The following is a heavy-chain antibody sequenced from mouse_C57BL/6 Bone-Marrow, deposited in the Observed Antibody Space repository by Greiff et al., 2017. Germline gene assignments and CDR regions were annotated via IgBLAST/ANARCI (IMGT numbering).Heavy chain of an antibody. CDR2: ISSGGSYT. V-gene: IGHV5-6*01. J-gene: IGHJ3*01. CDR3: AHGSSSAWFAY. D-gene: IGHD1-1*01. CDR1: GFTFSSYG. Sequence: EVKLMESGGDLVKPGGSLKLSCAASGFTFSSYGMSWVRQTPDKRLEWVATISSGGSYTYYPDSVKGRFTISRDNAKNTLYLQMSSLKSEDTAMYYCAHGSSSAWFAYWGQGALVTVS.